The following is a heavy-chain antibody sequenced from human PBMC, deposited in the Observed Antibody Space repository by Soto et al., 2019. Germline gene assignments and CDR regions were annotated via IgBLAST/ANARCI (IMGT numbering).Heavy chain of an antibody. Sequence: GGSLRLSCASSGFTFSRYWMHWVRQAPGKGLVWVSRIDSYGSATSQVDSVEGRFTISRDNAKNTLYLQMNSLRAEDTAVYYCARGWVEGLSRQPPTDYWGQGTLVTVSS. J-gene: IGHJ4*02. CDR1: GFTFSRYW. CDR2: IDSYGSAT. V-gene: IGHV3-74*01. CDR3: ARGWVEGLSRQPPTDY. D-gene: IGHD3-3*01.